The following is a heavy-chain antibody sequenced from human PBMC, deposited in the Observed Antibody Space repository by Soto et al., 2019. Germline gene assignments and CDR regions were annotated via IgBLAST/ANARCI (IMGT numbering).Heavy chain of an antibody. Sequence: GGSLRLSCAASGFTFSDYYMSWIRQAPGKGLEWVSYISSSDNIIYYADSVKGRFTLSRDNAKNSLYLQMNNLRAEDTAVYYCARDLGYYDSSGYFDYWGQGTLVTVSS. CDR1: GFTFSDYY. V-gene: IGHV3-11*01. CDR3: ARDLGYYDSSGYFDY. J-gene: IGHJ4*02. CDR2: ISSSDNII. D-gene: IGHD3-22*01.